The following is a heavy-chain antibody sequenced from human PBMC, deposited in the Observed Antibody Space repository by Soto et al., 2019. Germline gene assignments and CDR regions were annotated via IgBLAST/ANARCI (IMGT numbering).Heavy chain of an antibody. D-gene: IGHD1-26*01. Sequence: QVQLVQSGAEVKKPGASVKVSCKASGYTFTSYGLSWVRQAPGQGLEWMGRISAYNYNTNYAQKLQGRVTMTTDTSTSTAYLETRSLRSADTAVDSCARVVGALGPWFDPWGQGTLVNVSS. CDR3: ARVVGALGPWFDP. CDR2: ISAYNYNT. V-gene: IGHV1-18*01. CDR1: GYTFTSYG. J-gene: IGHJ5*02.